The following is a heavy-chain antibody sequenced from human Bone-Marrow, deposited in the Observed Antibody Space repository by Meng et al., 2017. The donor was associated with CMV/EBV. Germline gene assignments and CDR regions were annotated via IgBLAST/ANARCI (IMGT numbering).Heavy chain of an antibody. CDR1: GFTFSSYW. J-gene: IGHJ6*02. V-gene: IGHV3-74*01. CDR3: ARDSYYYGSGEGYYYYYGMDV. D-gene: IGHD3-10*01. CDR2: INSDGSST. Sequence: LSLTCAASGFTFSSYWMHWVRQAPGKGLVWVSRINSDGSSTSYADSVKGRFTISRDNAKNTLYLQMNSLRAEDTAVYYCARDSYYYGSGEGYYYYYGMDVWGQGTTVTVSS.